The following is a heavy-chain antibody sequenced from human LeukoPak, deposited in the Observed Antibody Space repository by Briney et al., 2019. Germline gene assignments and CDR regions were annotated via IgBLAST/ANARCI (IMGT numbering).Heavy chain of an antibody. V-gene: IGHV4-34*01. J-gene: IGHJ4*02. D-gene: IGHD3-22*01. Sequence: SETLSLTCAVYGGSFSGYYWSWIRQPPGKGLEWIGEINHSGSTNYNPSLKSRVTISVDTSKNQFSLKLSSVTAADTAVYYCARGRRYYDSSGYTWGQGTLVTVSS. CDR2: INHSGST. CDR3: ARGRRYYDSSGYT. CDR1: GGSFSGYY.